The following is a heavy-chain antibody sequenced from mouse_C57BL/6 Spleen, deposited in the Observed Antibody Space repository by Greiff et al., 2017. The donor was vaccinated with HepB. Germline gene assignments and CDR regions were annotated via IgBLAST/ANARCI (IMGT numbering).Heavy chain of an antibody. J-gene: IGHJ2*01. Sequence: EVKVEESGGGLVKPGGSLKLSCAASGFTFSSYAMSWVRQTPEKRLEWVATISDGGSYTYYPDNVKGRFTISRDNAKNNLYLQMSHLKSEDTAMYYCARDYGSSYLYYFDYWGQGTTLTVSS. CDR2: ISDGGSYT. CDR1: GFTFSSYA. V-gene: IGHV5-4*01. D-gene: IGHD1-1*01. CDR3: ARDYGSSYLYYFDY.